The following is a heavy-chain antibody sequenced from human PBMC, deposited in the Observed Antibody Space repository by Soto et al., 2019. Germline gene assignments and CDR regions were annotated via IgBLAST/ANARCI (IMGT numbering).Heavy chain of an antibody. CDR2: IIPILGIA. V-gene: IGHV1-69*04. Sequence: ASVKVSCKASGGTFSSYTISWVRQAPGQGLEWMGRIIPILGIANYAQKFQGRVTITADKSTSTAYMELSSLRSEDTAVYYCARDQRGDEYDAFDIWGQGTMVTVSS. CDR3: ARDQRGDEYDAFDI. J-gene: IGHJ3*02. CDR1: GGTFSSYT. D-gene: IGHD3-16*01.